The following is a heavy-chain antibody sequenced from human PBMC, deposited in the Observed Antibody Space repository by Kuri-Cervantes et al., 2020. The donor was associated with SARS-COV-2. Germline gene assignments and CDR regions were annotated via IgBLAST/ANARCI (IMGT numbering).Heavy chain of an antibody. CDR1: GFTFSSYS. CDR3: ARGNNDDYGDSGAYYYYYGMDV. D-gene: IGHD4-17*01. V-gene: IGHV3-21*01. J-gene: IGHJ6*02. Sequence: GGSLRLSCAASGFTFSSYSMNWVRQAPGKGLEWVSSISSSSTYIYYADSVRGRFTISRENAKNSLYLQMNSLRAEDTAVYYCARGNNDDYGDSGAYYYYYGMDVWGQGTTVTVSS. CDR2: ISSSSTYI.